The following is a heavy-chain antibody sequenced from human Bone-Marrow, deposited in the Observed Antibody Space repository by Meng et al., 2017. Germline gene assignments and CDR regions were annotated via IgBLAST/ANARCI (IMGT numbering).Heavy chain of an antibody. CDR2: IKQDGSEK. CDR1: GFTFSSYW. Sequence: GESLKISCAASGFTFSSYWMSWVRQAPGKGLEWVANIKQDGSEKYYVDSVKGRFTISRDNAKNSLYLQMNSLRSEDTAVYYCARDRIVSQAVFDYWGQGTLVTVSS. V-gene: IGHV3-7*01. J-gene: IGHJ4*02. CDR3: ARDRIVSQAVFDY. D-gene: IGHD5/OR15-5a*01.